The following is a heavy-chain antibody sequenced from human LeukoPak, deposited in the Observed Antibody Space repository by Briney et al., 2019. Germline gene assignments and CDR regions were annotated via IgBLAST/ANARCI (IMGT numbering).Heavy chain of an antibody. CDR1: GFTFSSYW. CDR3: ARDQSDYDILTGYYRYFDY. J-gene: IGHJ4*02. CDR2: IKQDGSEK. Sequence: GGSLRLSCAASGFTFSSYWMSWVRQAPGKGLEWVANIKQDGSEKYYVDSVKGRFTISGDNAKNSLYLQMNSLRAEDTAVYYCARDQSDYDILTGYYRYFDYWGQGTLVTVSS. V-gene: IGHV3-7*03. D-gene: IGHD3-9*01.